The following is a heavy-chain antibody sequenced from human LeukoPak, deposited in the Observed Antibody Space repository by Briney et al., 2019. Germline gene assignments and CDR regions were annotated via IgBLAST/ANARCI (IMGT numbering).Heavy chain of an antibody. CDR3: VRGYYAGRGHHFEY. Sequence: GGSLQLSCEASGFTFSRFAMTWVRQAPGKGLEWVSIISGSGATAYDADSVKGRFTISRDNSKNTLYLQMNSLRAEDTAVYYCVRGYYAGRGHHFEYWGQGTLVTVSS. CDR1: GFTFSRFA. V-gene: IGHV3-23*01. D-gene: IGHD3-22*01. CDR2: ISGSGATA. J-gene: IGHJ4*02.